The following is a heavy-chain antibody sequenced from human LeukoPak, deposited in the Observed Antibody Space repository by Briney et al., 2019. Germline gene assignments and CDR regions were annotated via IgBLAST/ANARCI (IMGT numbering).Heavy chain of an antibody. J-gene: IGHJ4*02. D-gene: IGHD3-9*01. CDR2: IYHSGST. CDR3: ARANYDILTGYYKAYGYYFDY. Sequence: SETLSLTCTVSGYSISSGYYWGWIRQPPGKGLEWIVSIYHSGSTYYNPSLKSRVTISVDTSKNQFSLKLSSVTAADTAVYYCARANYDILTGYYKAYGYYFDYWGQGTLVTVSS. V-gene: IGHV4-38-2*02. CDR1: GYSISSGYY.